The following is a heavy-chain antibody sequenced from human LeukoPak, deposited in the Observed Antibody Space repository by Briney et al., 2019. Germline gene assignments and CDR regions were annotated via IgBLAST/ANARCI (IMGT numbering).Heavy chain of an antibody. V-gene: IGHV3-11*06. CDR2: ISRTNRKTYT. CDR1: GFIVTDYY. CDR3: ARDLTVGAIFFDS. Sequence: SLRLSCVASGFIVTDYYMSCIRQAPGEGLEWLSYISRTNRKTYTHYAGSVKGRFTIYRDSAKNSLFLQMDSLRVEDTGVYYCARDLTVGAIFFDSWGQGTVVSVSS. D-gene: IGHD1-26*01. J-gene: IGHJ4*02.